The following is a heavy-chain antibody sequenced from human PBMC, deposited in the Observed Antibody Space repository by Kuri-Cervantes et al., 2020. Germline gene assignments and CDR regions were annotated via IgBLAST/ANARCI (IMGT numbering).Heavy chain of an antibody. CDR2: VYYSGST. Sequence: SETLSLTCTVSGDSIRSSSYYCSWIRQPPGKGLEWIGSVYYSGSTYYNPSLKSRVTISVDTSKNQFSLKLSSVTAADTAVYYCATPLGISSEYYFDYWGQGTLVTVSS. V-gene: IGHV4-39*01. D-gene: IGHD7-27*01. J-gene: IGHJ4*02. CDR1: GDSIRSSSYY. CDR3: ATPLGISSEYYFDY.